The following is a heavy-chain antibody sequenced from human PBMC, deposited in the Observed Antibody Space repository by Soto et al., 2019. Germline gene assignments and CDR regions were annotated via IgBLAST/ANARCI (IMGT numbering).Heavy chain of an antibody. V-gene: IGHV4-59*08. Sequence: QVQLQESGPGLVKPSETLSLTCTVSGGSIGNSYWSWIRQSPGKGLEWIGYIYYSGSSNHNPSLKSRVSISVDTSKNQCSLKLSSVTAADTAVYYCARHSSSWPIFDYWGQGTLVIVSS. CDR1: GGSIGNSY. CDR3: ARHSSSWPIFDY. CDR2: IYYSGSS. D-gene: IGHD6-13*01. J-gene: IGHJ4*02.